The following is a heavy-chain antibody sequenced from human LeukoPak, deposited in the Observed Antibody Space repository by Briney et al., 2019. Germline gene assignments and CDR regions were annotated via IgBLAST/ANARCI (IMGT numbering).Heavy chain of an antibody. J-gene: IGHJ4*02. V-gene: IGHV3-7*04. CDR2: IKQGGSEK. CDR1: GFTFSSYS. D-gene: IGHD3-3*01. CDR3: ARAYYDFWSGYGLRY. Sequence: TGGSLRLSCAASGFTFSSYSRRWGRQAPGKGLEWVANIKQGGSEKSYVDSVKGRFTISRDNAKNSLYLQMNSQRAEDTAVYYCARAYYDFWSGYGLRYWGQGTLVTVSS.